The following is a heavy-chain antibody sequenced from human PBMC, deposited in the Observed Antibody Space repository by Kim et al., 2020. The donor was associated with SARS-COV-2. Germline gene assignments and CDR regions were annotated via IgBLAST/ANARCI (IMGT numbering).Heavy chain of an antibody. J-gene: IGHJ4*02. V-gene: IGHV3-11*01. CDR1: GFIFSDYY. CDR2: ISSSSSTI. Sequence: GGSLRLSCAASGFIFSDYYMSWIRQAPGKGLEWISYISSSSSTIYSADSVKGRFTISRDNAKNSLYLQMNSLRAEDTAVYYCVRDSRGSYYFDYWGLGTLVTVSS. CDR3: VRDSRGSYYFDY.